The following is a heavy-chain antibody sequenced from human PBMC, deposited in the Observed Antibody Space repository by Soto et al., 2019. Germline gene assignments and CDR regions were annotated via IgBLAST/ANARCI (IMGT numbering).Heavy chain of an antibody. J-gene: IGHJ4*02. Sequence: EVQMVESGGGLVQPGGSLRLSCAASGFTFSSYYMMWVRQAPGKGLEWVANIKQDGSERHYVDSVKGRFTSSRDNAKNSLYLQRNSLRVEDTAVYYCANRHLNWGQGTLVTVSS. CDR2: IKQDGSER. V-gene: IGHV3-7*01. CDR3: ANRHLN. CDR1: GFTFSSYY.